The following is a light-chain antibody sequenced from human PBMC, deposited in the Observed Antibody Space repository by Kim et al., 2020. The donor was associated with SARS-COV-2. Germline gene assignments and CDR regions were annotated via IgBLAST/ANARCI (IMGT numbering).Light chain of an antibody. V-gene: IGKV3-11*01. CDR3: QQRDNWPYT. CDR2: DIS. J-gene: IGKJ2*01. Sequence: EIVLTQYPATLSLSPGERATLSCRASQTVNSDLAWYEHKPGQAPRLLLYDISNRATGIPARFSGSGTGTDFTLTISSLGPEDSAVYYCQQRDNWPYTFGQGTKLEI. CDR1: QTVNSD.